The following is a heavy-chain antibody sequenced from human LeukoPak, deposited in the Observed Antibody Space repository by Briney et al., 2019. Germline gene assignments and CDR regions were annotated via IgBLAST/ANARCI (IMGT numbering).Heavy chain of an antibody. CDR1: GFSFSTHW. Sequence: GGSLILSCAASGFSFSTHWMHWVRQAPGKGLVWVSRIHSDGSVTNYADSVKGRFTISRDNAKNTLYLQMNSLRAEDTAVYYCVRIIVGASNWFDSWGQGTLVTVSS. CDR3: VRIIVGASNWFDS. J-gene: IGHJ5*01. V-gene: IGHV3-74*01. CDR2: IHSDGSVT. D-gene: IGHD1-26*01.